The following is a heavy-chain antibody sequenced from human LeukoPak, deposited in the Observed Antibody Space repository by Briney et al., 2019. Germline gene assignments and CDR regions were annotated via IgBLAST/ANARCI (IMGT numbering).Heavy chain of an antibody. CDR1: GGPFSGYY. CDR3: ARVGGYSSSWPTFYYYYMDV. J-gene: IGHJ6*03. D-gene: IGHD6-13*01. Sequence: PSETLSLTCAVYGGPFSGYYWSWIRQPPGKGLEWIGEINHSGSTNYNPSLKSRVTISVDTSKNQFSLKLSSVTAADTAVYYCARVGGYSSSWPTFYYYYMDVWGKGTTVTVSS. V-gene: IGHV4-34*01. CDR2: INHSGST.